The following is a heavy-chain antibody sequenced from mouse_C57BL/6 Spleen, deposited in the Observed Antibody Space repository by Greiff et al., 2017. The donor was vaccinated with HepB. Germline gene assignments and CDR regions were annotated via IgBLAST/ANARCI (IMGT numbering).Heavy chain of an antibody. CDR1: GYTFTSSW. CDR3: ARGDIYYDHDD. D-gene: IGHD2-4*01. CDR2: IYPGSGST. J-gene: IGHJ2*01. Sequence: QVQLQQPGAELVKPGASVKMSCKASGYTFTSSWITWVKQRPGQGLEWIGDIYPGSGSTNYNEKFKSKATLTVDTSSSTAYMQLSSLTSEDCAVYYCARGDIYYDHDDGGQGATLTVAS. V-gene: IGHV1-55*01.